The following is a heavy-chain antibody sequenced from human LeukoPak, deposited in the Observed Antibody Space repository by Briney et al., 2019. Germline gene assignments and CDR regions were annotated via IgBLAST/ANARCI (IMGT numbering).Heavy chain of an antibody. CDR3: ARGPPYYDILTGPLGGFDH. D-gene: IGHD3-9*01. CDR1: GFTFSSYG. V-gene: IGHV3-30*02. Sequence: GGSLTLSCAASGFTFSSYGMYWVRHAPGQGLEWVAFIRYDGSNKYYADSVKGRFTISRDNSKNTLYLQMNSLRAEDTAVYYCARGPPYYDILTGPLGGFDHWGQGTRVTVS. CDR2: IRYDGSNK. J-gene: IGHJ4*02.